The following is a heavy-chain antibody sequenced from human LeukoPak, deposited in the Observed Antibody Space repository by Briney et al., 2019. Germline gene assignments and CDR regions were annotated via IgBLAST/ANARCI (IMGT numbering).Heavy chain of an antibody. V-gene: IGHV3-21*01. CDR1: GFTFSRHW. CDR3: ARDSPLSFDI. CDR2: ISSSSSFI. J-gene: IGHJ3*02. Sequence: PGGSLRLSCAASGFTFSRHWMNWVRQAPGKGLEWVSSISSSSSFIYYADSVKGRFTISRDNAKNSVYLQMNSLRAEDTAVYYCARDSPLSFDIWGQGTMVTVSS.